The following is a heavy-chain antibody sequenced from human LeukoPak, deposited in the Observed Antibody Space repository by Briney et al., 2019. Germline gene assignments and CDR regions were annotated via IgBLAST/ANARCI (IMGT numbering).Heavy chain of an antibody. D-gene: IGHD6-13*01. Sequence: ASVKVSCKASGYTFTSYGISWVRQAPGQGLEWVGWISAYNGNTNYAQKLQGRVTMTTDTSTSTAYMELRSLRSDDTAVYYCAGEEYSSSWGGYYYYYMDVWGKGTTVTVSS. V-gene: IGHV1-18*01. CDR1: GYTFTSYG. CDR2: ISAYNGNT. CDR3: AGEEYSSSWGGYYYYYMDV. J-gene: IGHJ6*03.